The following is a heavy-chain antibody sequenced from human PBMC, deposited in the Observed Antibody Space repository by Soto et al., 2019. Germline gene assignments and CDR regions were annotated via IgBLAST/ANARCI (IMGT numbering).Heavy chain of an antibody. CDR3: ARDRVLSSSWALRNYYYGMDV. Sequence: QVQLVESGGGVVQPGRSLRLSCAASGFTFSSYAMHWVRQAPGEGLEWVAVISCDGSNKYYADSVKGRFTISRDNSKNTLYLQMNSLRAEDTAVYYCARDRVLSSSWALRNYYYGMDVWGQGTTVTVSS. V-gene: IGHV3-30-3*01. J-gene: IGHJ6*02. CDR2: ISCDGSNK. D-gene: IGHD6-13*01. CDR1: GFTFSSYA.